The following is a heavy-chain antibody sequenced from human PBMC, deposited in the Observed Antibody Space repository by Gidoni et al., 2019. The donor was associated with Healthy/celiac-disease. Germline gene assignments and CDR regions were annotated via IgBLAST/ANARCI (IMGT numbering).Heavy chain of an antibody. V-gene: IGHV4-59*01. CDR2: IYYSGST. CDR1: GGSISSYY. Sequence: QVQLQESGPGLVKPSETLSLTCTVSGGSISSYYWSWIRQPPGKGLEWIGYIYYSGSTNYNPSLKSRVTISVDTSKNQFSLKLSSVTAADTAVYYCARGIYDSSGYMFDYWGQGTLVTVSS. J-gene: IGHJ4*02. D-gene: IGHD3-22*01. CDR3: ARGIYDSSGYMFDY.